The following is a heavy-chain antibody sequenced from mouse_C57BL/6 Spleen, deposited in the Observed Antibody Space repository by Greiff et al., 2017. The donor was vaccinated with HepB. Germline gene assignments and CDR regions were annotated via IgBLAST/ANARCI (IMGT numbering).Heavy chain of an antibody. V-gene: IGHV5-16*01. CDR1: GFTFSDYY. CDR3: ARGPYDYDWYFDV. CDR2: INYDGSST. D-gene: IGHD2-4*01. Sequence: EVKLVESEGGLVQPGSSMKLSCTASGFTFSDYYMAWVRQVPEKGLEWVANINYDGSSTYYLDSLKSRFIISRDNAKNILYLQISSLKSEDTATYYCARGPYDYDWYFDVWGTGTTVTVSS. J-gene: IGHJ1*03.